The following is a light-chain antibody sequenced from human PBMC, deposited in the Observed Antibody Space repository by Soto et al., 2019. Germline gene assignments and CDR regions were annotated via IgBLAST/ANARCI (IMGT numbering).Light chain of an antibody. J-gene: IGKJ5*01. V-gene: IGKV1-13*02. Sequence: AIPLTQSPSSLSASVGDRVTITCRASQDIRSTLAWYQQKPGKAPSLLMYDASSLESGVPSRFSGFGSGTDFSLTISSLQPDDFATYYCQQFNSYPFAFGQGTRLEIK. CDR2: DAS. CDR3: QQFNSYPFA. CDR1: QDIRST.